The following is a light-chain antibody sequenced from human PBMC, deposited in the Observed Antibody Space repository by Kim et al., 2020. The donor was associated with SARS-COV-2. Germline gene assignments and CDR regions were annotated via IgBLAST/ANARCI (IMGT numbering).Light chain of an antibody. CDR2: ATS. V-gene: IGKV1-39*01. CDR3: QQSYYSPQT. Sequence: DIQMTQSPSSLSASVGDRVTITCRASQSISNYLNWYQQKPGKAPNLLIYATSILQSGVPSRFSGSGSGTDFTLTISSLQPEDFATYFCQQSYYSPQTFGQGTKVDNK. CDR1: QSISNY. J-gene: IGKJ1*01.